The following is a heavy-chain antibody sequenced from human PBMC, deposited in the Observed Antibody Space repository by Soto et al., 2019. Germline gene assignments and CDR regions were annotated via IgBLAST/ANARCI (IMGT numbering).Heavy chain of an antibody. CDR3: AREVGYGDFSAALLD. Sequence: VQLMQSGAEVKQPGSSVKVSCKASGGTFSSHSINWVRQAPGQGLEWMGGIITLFGTANYAQNFQGRVTITADQSTSTAYMDLNILRSDDTAVYYCAREVGYGDFSAALLDWGQGTLVTVSS. CDR2: IITLFGTA. CDR1: GGTFSSHS. J-gene: IGHJ4*02. D-gene: IGHD4-17*01. V-gene: IGHV1-69*01.